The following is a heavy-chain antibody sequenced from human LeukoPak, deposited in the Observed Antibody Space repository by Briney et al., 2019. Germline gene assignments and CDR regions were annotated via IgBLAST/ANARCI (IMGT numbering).Heavy chain of an antibody. J-gene: IGHJ5*02. Sequence: ASVKVSCKASGGTFSSYAISWVRQAPGQGLEWMGGIIPIFGTANYAQKFQGRVTITADKSTSTAYMELSSLRSEDTAVYYCARDFWSETGAGPGFDPWGQGTLVIVSS. CDR2: IIPIFGTA. D-gene: IGHD6-13*01. CDR3: ARDFWSETGAGPGFDP. CDR1: GGTFSSYA. V-gene: IGHV1-69*06.